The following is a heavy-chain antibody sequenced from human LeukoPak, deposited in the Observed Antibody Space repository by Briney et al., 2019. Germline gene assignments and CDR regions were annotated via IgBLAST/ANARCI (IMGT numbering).Heavy chain of an antibody. V-gene: IGHV3-7*01. D-gene: IGHD5-18*01. Sequence: GGSLRLSCAASGFTFSSYWMSWVRQAPGKGLEWVANIKQDGSEKYYVDSVKGRFTISRDNAKNSLYLQMNSLRAEDTAVYCCARALRGYSYGYYFDYWGQGTLVTVSS. CDR3: ARALRGYSYGYYFDY. CDR2: IKQDGSEK. J-gene: IGHJ4*02. CDR1: GFTFSSYW.